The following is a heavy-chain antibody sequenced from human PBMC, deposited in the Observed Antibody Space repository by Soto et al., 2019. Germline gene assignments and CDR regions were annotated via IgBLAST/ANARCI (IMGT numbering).Heavy chain of an antibody. CDR1: GYTFTTYD. D-gene: IGHD3-22*01. CDR3: ARGSGYYYWDDY. V-gene: IGHV1-18*01. J-gene: IGHJ4*02. CDR2: ISTYNGNT. Sequence: ASVKVSCKASGYTFTTYDISWVRQAPGQGLEWMGRISTYNGNTNYPQSLQGRLTMTTDTSTTTAYMELSSLRSEDTAVYYCARGSGYYYWDDYWGQGTLVTVSS.